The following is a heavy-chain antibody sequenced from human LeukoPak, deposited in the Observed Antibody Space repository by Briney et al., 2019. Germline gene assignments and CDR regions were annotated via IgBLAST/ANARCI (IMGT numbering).Heavy chain of an antibody. V-gene: IGHV4-39*07. D-gene: IGHD5-24*01. CDR2: IYYSGST. J-gene: IGHJ3*02. Sequence: SETLSLTCTVSGGSISSSSYYWGWIRQPPGKGLEWIGSIYYSGSTYYNPSLKSRVTISVDTSKNQFSLKLSSVTAADTAVYYCASSRDGYNSDAFDIWGQGTMVTVSS. CDR1: GGSISSSSYY. CDR3: ASSRDGYNSDAFDI.